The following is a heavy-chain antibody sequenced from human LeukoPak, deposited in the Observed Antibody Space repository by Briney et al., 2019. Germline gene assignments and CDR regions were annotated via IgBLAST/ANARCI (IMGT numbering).Heavy chain of an antibody. Sequence: GGSLRLSCAASGFTSSNYDMHWVRQAPGKGLEWVAVIWYDGSNKYYADSVKGRFTLSRDNSKNTLYLQMNSLRAEDTAVYYCAKRNSGNYFDDWGQGSLVTVSS. CDR3: AKRNSGNYFDD. D-gene: IGHD1-26*01. V-gene: IGHV3-33*06. CDR2: IWYDGSNK. CDR1: GFTSSNYD. J-gene: IGHJ4*02.